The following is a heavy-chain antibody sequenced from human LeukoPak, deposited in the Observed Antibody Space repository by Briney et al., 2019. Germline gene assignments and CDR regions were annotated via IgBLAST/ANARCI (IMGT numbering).Heavy chain of an antibody. V-gene: IGHV3-9*01. J-gene: IGHJ3*02. CDR1: GFTFDDYA. D-gene: IGHD3-10*01. CDR3: AKAQYGSGSYYVLPDAFDI. CDR2: ISWNSGSI. Sequence: PGGSLRLSCAASGFTFDDYAMHWVRQAPGKGLEWVSGISWNSGSIGYADSVKGRFTISRDNAKNSLYLQMNSLRAEDTALYYCAKAQYGSGSYYVLPDAFDIWGQGTMVTVSS.